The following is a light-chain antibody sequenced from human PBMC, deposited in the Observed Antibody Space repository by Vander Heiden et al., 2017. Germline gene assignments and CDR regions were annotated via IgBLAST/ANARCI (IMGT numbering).Light chain of an antibody. CDR3: LQHNSYPLT. J-gene: IGKJ2*01. CDR2: AAS. Sequence: DIQMTQSPSSLSASVGDRVTITCRASQGIRNDLGWYQQKPGKAPKRLIYAASSLQGGVPSRFSGSGSGTEFTLTISSLQPEDFATYCLQHNSYPLTFGQGTKLEIK. V-gene: IGKV1-17*01. CDR1: QGIRND.